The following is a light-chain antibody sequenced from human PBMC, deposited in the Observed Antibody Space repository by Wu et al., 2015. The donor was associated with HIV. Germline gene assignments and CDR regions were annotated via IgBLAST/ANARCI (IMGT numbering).Light chain of an antibody. Sequence: EIVLTQSPATLSLSPGERATLSCRASQSVSNYLAWYQQKPGQAPRLLIYDASNRATGIPARFSGSGSGTEFTLTISSLQSEDFAVYYCQHYNSWPYSFGQGTMLEIK. V-gene: IGKV3-11*01. CDR3: QHYNSWPYS. J-gene: IGKJ2*03. CDR1: QSVSNY. CDR2: DAS.